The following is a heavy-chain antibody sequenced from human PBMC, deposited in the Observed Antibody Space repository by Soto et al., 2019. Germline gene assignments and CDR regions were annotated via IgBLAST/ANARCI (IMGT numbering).Heavy chain of an antibody. CDR3: ARATTYYYGSGSYSVGWFDP. Sequence: QVPLVQSGAEVKKPGASVKVSCKASGYTFTSYGISWVRQAPGQGLEWMGWISAYNGNTNYAQKLQGRVTMTTDTSTGTAYMELRSLRSDDTAVYYCARATTYYYGSGSYSVGWFDPWGQGTLVTVSS. CDR2: ISAYNGNT. CDR1: GYTFTSYG. D-gene: IGHD3-10*01. J-gene: IGHJ5*02. V-gene: IGHV1-18*04.